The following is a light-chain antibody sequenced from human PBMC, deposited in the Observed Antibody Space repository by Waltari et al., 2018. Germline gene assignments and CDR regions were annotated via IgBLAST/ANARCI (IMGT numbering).Light chain of an antibody. CDR3: QTGGHGTWV. V-gene: IGLV4-69*01. CDR1: SGPSSNI. CDR2: VNSDGSH. Sequence: QLVLTQSPSASASPGASVKLTSTLSSGPSSNIIAWHQQQPEQGPRYLMKVNSDGSHSKGDEIPDRFSVSISGAERYLTISSLQSEDEADYYCQTGGHGTWVFGGGTKLTVL. J-gene: IGLJ3*02.